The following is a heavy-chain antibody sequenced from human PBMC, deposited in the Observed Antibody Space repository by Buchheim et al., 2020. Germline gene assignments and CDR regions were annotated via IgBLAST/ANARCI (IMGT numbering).Heavy chain of an antibody. CDR1: GFTFSSYG. CDR2: ISSDGTIK. D-gene: IGHD1-1*01. V-gene: IGHV3-30*18. CDR3: AKKGGIGGTTDYFDY. Sequence: QVQLVESGGGVVQPGRSLRLSCAASGFTFSSYGMHWVRQAPGKGLEWVAVISSDGTIKYYADSVKGRFTISRDNSKNTLDLQMNSLRTEDTAVYYCAKKGGIGGTTDYFDYWGQGTL. J-gene: IGHJ4*02.